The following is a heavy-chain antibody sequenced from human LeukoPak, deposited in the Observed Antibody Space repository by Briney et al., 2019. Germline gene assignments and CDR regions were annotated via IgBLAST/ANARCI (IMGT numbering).Heavy chain of an antibody. V-gene: IGHV3-30-3*01. CDR2: ISYDGSNK. J-gene: IGHJ2*01. D-gene: IGHD3-22*01. Sequence: PGGSLRLSCAASGFTFNSYAMHCVRQAPGKGLEGVAVISYDGSNKYYADSVKGRFTISRDNSKNTLYLQMNSLRAEDTAVYYCAREKFMIVVVITSRGGYCDLWGRGTLVTVSS. CDR3: AREKFMIVVVITSRGGYCDL. CDR1: GFTFNSYA.